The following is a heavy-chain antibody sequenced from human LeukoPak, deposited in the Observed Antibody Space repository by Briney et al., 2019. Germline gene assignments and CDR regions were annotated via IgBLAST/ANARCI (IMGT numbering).Heavy chain of an antibody. D-gene: IGHD3-10*02. J-gene: IGHJ3*02. Sequence: PGGSLRLSCAASGFAFNSYIMSWVRQAPGEGLEWVSSIGGSGSGAYYSDSVRGRSTISRDNSKNMLYLQMDSLRAEDTAVYYCVRRPTMFLGDTVNIWGHGTMVTVSS. V-gene: IGHV3-23*01. CDR3: VRRPTMFLGDTVNI. CDR1: GFAFNSYI. CDR2: IGGSGSGA.